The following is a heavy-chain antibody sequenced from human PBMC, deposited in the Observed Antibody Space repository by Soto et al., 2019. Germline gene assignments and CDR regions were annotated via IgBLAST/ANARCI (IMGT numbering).Heavy chain of an antibody. CDR3: TRRLHCSSTSCYGHDAFDI. J-gene: IGHJ3*02. CDR1: GFTFSGSA. CDR2: IRSKANSYAT. V-gene: IGHV3-73*01. D-gene: IGHD2-2*01. Sequence: GGSLRLSCAASGFTFSGSAMHWVRQASGKGLEWVGRIRSKANSYATAYAASVKGRFTISRDDSKNTAYLQMNSLKTEDTAVYYCTRRLHCSSTSCYGHDAFDIWGQGTMVTVSS.